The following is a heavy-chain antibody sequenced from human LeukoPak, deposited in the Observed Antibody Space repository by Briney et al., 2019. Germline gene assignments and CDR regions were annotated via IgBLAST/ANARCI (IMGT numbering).Heavy chain of an antibody. CDR2: ISGSGGST. D-gene: IGHD3-22*01. V-gene: IGHV3-23*01. CDR3: AKDPLGYYDSSGYYSD. J-gene: IGHJ4*02. Sequence: GGSLRLSCAASGFTFSSYAMSWVRQAPGKGLEWVSTISGSGGSTYYADSVKGRFTISRDNSKNTLYLQMNSLRAEDTAVYYCAKDPLGYYDSSGYYSDWGQGTLVTVSS. CDR1: GFTFSSYA.